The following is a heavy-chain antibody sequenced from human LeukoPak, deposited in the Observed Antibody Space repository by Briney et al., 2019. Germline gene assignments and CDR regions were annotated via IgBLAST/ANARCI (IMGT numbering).Heavy chain of an antibody. D-gene: IGHD5-12*01. CDR1: GFTFSSYW. J-gene: IGHJ3*02. V-gene: IGHV3-74*01. Sequence: GGSLRLSGAASGFTFSSYWMHWVRHAPGKGLVWVSRIKTDGSRTHYADFAQGRFTISRDNAKNTLYLQMNSLRGEDTAVYYCARDGYEFRAFDIWGQGTMVTVSP. CDR2: IKTDGSRT. CDR3: ARDGYEFRAFDI.